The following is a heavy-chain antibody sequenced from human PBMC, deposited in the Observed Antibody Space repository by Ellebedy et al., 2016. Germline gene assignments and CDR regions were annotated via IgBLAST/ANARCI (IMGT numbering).Heavy chain of an antibody. CDR3: ARGLKGDYTYYMDV. CDR2: MNPNSGNT. Sequence: ASVKVSXXASGYTFTSYDINWVRQATGQGLEWMGWMNPNSGNTGYAQKFQGRVTMTRNTSISTAYMELSSLRSEDTAVYYCARGLKGDYTYYMDVWGKGTTVTVSS. J-gene: IGHJ6*03. V-gene: IGHV1-8*01. D-gene: IGHD3-16*01. CDR1: GYTFTSYD.